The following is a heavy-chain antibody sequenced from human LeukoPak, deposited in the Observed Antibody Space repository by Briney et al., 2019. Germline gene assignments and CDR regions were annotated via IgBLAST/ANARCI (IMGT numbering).Heavy chain of an antibody. CDR3: ARVLTRDYYDSSGYLDYFDY. J-gene: IGHJ4*02. V-gene: IGHV3-30*03. CDR1: GFTFSSYG. D-gene: IGHD3-22*01. CDR2: ISYDGSNK. Sequence: PGGSLRLSCAASGFTFSSYGMHWVRQAPGKGLEWVAVISYDGSNKYYADSVKGRFTISRDNSKNTLYLQMNSLRAEDTAVYYCARVLTRDYYDSSGYLDYFDYWGQGTLVTVSS.